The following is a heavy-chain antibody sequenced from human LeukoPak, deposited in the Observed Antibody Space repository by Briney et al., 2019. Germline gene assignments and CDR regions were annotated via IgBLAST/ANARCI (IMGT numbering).Heavy chain of an antibody. Sequence: PSETLSLTCTVSGGSISSSSYYWGWIRQPPGKGLEWIGSIYYSGSTYYNPSLKSRVTISVDTSKNQFSLKLSSVTAADTAVYYCARPGYYYDSSPFPHAFDIWGQGTMVTVSS. CDR3: ARPGYYYDSSPFPHAFDI. D-gene: IGHD3-22*01. J-gene: IGHJ3*02. CDR2: IYYSGST. CDR1: GGSISSSSYY. V-gene: IGHV4-39*01.